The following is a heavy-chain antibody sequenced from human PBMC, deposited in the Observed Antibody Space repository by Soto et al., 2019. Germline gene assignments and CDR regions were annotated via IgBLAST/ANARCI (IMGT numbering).Heavy chain of an antibody. CDR3: ATNHDDISGRTPLLFDS. D-gene: IGHD3-22*01. Sequence: QVQLQESGPGLVKPSQTLSLTCTVSGDSIGTGGYYWHWIRQHPGKGPEWIGDIHYSGSTYYNPSPKSRLTISLDSSKNQFSLPLSSVTAADTAVYYCATNHDDISGRTPLLFDSWGQGTLVTVSS. V-gene: IGHV4-31*03. CDR1: GDSIGTGGYY. J-gene: IGHJ4*02. CDR2: IHYSGST.